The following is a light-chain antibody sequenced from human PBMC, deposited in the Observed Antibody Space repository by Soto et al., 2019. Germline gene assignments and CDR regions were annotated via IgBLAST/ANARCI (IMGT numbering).Light chain of an antibody. J-gene: IGKJ5*01. V-gene: IGKV3-11*01. CDR2: DAS. CDR3: QQRSNWPTIT. Sequence: TQSPSTLSGSVGDRVTITCRASQSVSSYLAWYQQKPGQAPRLLIYDASNRATGIPARFSGSGSGTDFTLTISSLEPEDFAVYYCQQRSNWPTITFGQGTRLEIK. CDR1: QSVSSY.